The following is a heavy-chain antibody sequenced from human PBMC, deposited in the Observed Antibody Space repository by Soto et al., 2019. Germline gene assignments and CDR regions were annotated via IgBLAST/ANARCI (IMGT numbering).Heavy chain of an antibody. CDR1: GFTFNIYA. CDR3: ARVVGAPNWFDP. J-gene: IGHJ5*02. V-gene: IGHV3-7*04. Sequence: GGSLRLSCAASGFTFNIYAMSWVRQAPGRGLECVANIKQDGNEKYYVDSVKGRFTISRDNAKNSLYLQMNSLRAEDTAVYYCARVVGAPNWFDPWGQGTLVTVSS. CDR2: IKQDGNEK. D-gene: IGHD1-26*01.